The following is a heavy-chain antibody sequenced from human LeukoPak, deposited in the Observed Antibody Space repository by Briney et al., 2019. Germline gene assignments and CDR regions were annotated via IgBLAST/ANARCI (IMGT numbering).Heavy chain of an antibody. CDR2: IKQDGSEK. Sequence: GGSLRLSCAASGFTFSSYWMSWVRRAPGKGLEWVANIKQDGSEKYYVDSVKGRFTISRDNAKNSLYLQMNSLRAEDTAVYYCARQDPIDYYYGMDVWGQGTTVTVSS. J-gene: IGHJ6*02. V-gene: IGHV3-7*01. CDR3: ARQDPIDYYYGMDV. CDR1: GFTFSSYW.